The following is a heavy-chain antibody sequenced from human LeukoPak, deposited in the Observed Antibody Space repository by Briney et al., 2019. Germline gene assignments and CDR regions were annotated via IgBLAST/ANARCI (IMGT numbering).Heavy chain of an antibody. CDR3: AKGGSSSWYGRYYFDY. V-gene: IGHV3-9*01. CDR1: GFTFDDYA. Sequence: PGGSLRLSCAASGFTFDDYAMHWVRQAPGKGLEWVSGISWNSGSIGYADSVKGRFTISRDNAKNSLYLQMNSLRAEDTALYYCAKGGSSSWYGRYYFDYWGQGTLVTVSS. J-gene: IGHJ4*02. CDR2: ISWNSGSI. D-gene: IGHD6-13*01.